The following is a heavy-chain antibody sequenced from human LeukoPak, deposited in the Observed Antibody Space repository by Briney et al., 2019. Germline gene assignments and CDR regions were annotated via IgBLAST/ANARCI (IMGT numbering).Heavy chain of an antibody. CDR2: ISGSGGST. D-gene: IGHD2-21*02. CDR3: ANLAPSLVVVTARDY. J-gene: IGHJ4*02. CDR1: AFTFSSYA. V-gene: IGHV3-23*01. Sequence: GGSLRLSCAASAFTFSSYAMSWVRQAPGKGLEWVSAISGSGGSTYYADSVKGRFTISRDNSKNTLYLQMNSLRAEDTAVYYCANLAPSLVVVTARDYWGQGTLVTVSS.